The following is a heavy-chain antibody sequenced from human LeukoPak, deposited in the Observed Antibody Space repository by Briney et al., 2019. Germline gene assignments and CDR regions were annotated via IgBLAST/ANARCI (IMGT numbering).Heavy chain of an antibody. D-gene: IGHD3-10*01. CDR3: ARRRFYGSGSYWYFDY. J-gene: IGHJ4*02. CDR1: GYTFTSYD. V-gene: IGHV1-8*01. Sequence: GASVKVSCKASGYTFTSYDINWVRQATGQGLEWMGWMNPISGNTGYAQKFQGRVTMTRNTSISTAYMELSSLRSEDTAVYYCARRRFYGSGSYWYFDYWGQGTLVTVSS. CDR2: MNPISGNT.